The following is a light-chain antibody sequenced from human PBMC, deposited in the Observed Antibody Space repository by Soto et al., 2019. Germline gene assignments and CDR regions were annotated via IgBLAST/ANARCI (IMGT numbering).Light chain of an antibody. CDR1: ERIGSW. J-gene: IGKJ2*01. V-gene: IGKV1-12*01. CDR2: GAC. Sequence: DVQMTQTPSSVSASVGDRVTITCRASERIGSWLAWYQQKPGKAPKLLIHGACHLQGEVPSRFSGSGSETHFSLTISSLQPEDFATYYCQQTYSFPHTFGQGTKVEIK. CDR3: QQTYSFPHT.